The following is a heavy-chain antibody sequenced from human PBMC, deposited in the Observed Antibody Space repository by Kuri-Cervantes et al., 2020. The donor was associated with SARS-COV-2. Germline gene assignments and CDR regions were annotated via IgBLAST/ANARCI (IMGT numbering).Heavy chain of an antibody. V-gene: IGHV3-20*04. CDR3: TKHPRRYSGHYSDWFDP. D-gene: IGHD3-22*01. Sequence: SCAASGITFDDYGMSWVRKAPGKGLEWVSGINWNGGSTGYADSVKDRFTISRDNAKTFLYLQMDRLSPEDTAFYYCTKHPRRYSGHYSDWFDPWCHETLVTVSS. CDR1: GITFDDYG. CDR2: INWNGGST. J-gene: IGHJ5*02.